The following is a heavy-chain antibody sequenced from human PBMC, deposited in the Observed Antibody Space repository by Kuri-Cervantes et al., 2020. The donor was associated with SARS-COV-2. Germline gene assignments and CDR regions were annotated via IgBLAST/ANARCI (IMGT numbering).Heavy chain of an antibody. Sequence: GGSLRLSCAASGFTFSGSAMHWVRQASGKGLEWVSRINSDGSSTIYADSVKGRFTLSRDNAKNMLFLQMNSLRAEDTAVYYCVRDGDHWNFDYWGQGTLVTVSS. CDR1: GFTFSGSA. J-gene: IGHJ4*02. D-gene: IGHD1-1*01. CDR2: INSDGSST. CDR3: VRDGDHWNFDY. V-gene: IGHV3-74*01.